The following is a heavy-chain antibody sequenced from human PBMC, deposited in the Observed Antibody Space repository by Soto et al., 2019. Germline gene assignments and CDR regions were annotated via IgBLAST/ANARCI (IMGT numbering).Heavy chain of an antibody. CDR1: GFTFRSFE. CDR3: ARLAGHALDY. CDR2: ISSSGSTL. V-gene: IGHV3-48*03. Sequence: PVGSLRLSCAASGFTFRSFEMDWVRQTPGKGLEWVSYISSSGSTLSYADPVKGRFTISRDNAQNSLHLQMNSLRAEDTAVYYCARLAGHALDYWGQGTLVTVSS. J-gene: IGHJ4*02.